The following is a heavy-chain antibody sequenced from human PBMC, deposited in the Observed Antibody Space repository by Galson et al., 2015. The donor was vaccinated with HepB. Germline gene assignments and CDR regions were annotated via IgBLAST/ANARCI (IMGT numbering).Heavy chain of an antibody. D-gene: IGHD6-13*01. J-gene: IGHJ6*03. CDR3: ARDMAAAGHYYYYCYMDV. V-gene: IGHV1-2*06. CDR2: INPNSGGT. CDR1: GYTFTGYY. Sequence: SVKVSCKASGYTFTGYYMHWVRQAPGQGLEWMGRINPNSGGTNYAQKFQGRVTMTRDTSISTAYMELSRLRSDDTAVYYCARDMAAAGHYYYYCYMDVWGKGTTVTVSS.